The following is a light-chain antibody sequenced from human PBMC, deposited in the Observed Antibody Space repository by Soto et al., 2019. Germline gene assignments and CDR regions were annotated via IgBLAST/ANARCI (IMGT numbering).Light chain of an antibody. J-gene: IGKJ1*01. CDR3: HQYNNWHRT. V-gene: IGKV3-15*01. CDR1: QSVGSK. Sequence: EIVMTQSPATLSVSPGERATLSSRACQSVGSKLVWYDQKPGQAPRLRIYGVFNRATSITARFSGSGSGIEFTLTSSSVQSEDFGVYYCHQYNNWHRTFGQGTKVEIK. CDR2: GVF.